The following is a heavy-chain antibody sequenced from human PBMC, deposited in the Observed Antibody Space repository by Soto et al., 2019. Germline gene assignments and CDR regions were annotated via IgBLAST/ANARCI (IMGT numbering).Heavy chain of an antibody. CDR1: GGTFNSYA. J-gene: IGHJ2*01. D-gene: IGHD1-1*01. CDR3: AIASRVNATFSYFDP. CDR2: IIPIFGSA. Sequence: QVQVVQSGAEVKKPGSSVKVSCKASGGTFNSYAISWVRQAPGQGLEWMGGIIPIFGSAKYAQKFQGRLTIPVDESTSTAYMELSNPTSDGTAVYYCAIASRVNATFSYFDPWCRGTVVTVTS. V-gene: IGHV1-69*01.